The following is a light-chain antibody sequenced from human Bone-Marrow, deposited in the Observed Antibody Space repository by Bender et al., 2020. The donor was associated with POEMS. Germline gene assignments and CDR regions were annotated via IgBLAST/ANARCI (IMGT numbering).Light chain of an antibody. CDR3: QSTDTSDSYSWV. J-gene: IGLJ3*02. Sequence: SYELTQPPSVSVSPGQTATITCSGGNLGHFFASWLQQKSGQSPVLVIYEDSRRPSGIPERFSGSSSGTTVTLTISGVQAEDEADYYCQSTDTSDSYSWVFGGGTKLTVL. V-gene: IGLV3-25*03. CDR2: EDS. CDR1: NLGHFF.